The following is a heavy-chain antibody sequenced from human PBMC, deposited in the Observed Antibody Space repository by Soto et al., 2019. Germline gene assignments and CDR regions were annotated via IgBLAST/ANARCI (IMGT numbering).Heavy chain of an antibody. V-gene: IGHV3-21*04. CDR1: GFTFSSYS. D-gene: IGHD5-12*01. Sequence: GGSLRLYCAASGFTFSSYSMNWVRQAPGKGLEWVSNINRSSGDKYYADSVKGRFTISRDNAKNSLYLQMNSLRAEDTAVYYCASIGSGKFGGYVGSGYWGQGTLVTVSS. CDR2: INRSSGDK. J-gene: IGHJ4*02. CDR3: ASIGSGKFGGYVGSGY.